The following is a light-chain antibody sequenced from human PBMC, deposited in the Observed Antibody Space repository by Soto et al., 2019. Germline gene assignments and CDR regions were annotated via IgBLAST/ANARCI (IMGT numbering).Light chain of an antibody. CDR1: QSVGPN. V-gene: IGKV3-20*01. Sequence: EIVLTQSPATLSVSPGDSATLSCRASQSVGPNLVWYQQRFGQSPRLLIYGASNRATGIPDRFSGSGSGADFTLTISRLEPEDFAVYFCQQYGNSPPGTFGQGTRLEIK. CDR2: GAS. CDR3: QQYGNSPPGT. J-gene: IGKJ5*01.